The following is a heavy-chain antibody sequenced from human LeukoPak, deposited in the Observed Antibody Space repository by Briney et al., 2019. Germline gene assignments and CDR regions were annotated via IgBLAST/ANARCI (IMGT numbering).Heavy chain of an antibody. D-gene: IGHD3-10*01. Sequence: GGSLRLSCAASGFTFSSYSMNWVRQAPGKGPEWVSSISSSSSYIYYADSVKGRFTISRDNAKNSLYLQMNSLRAEDTAVYYCARDSGSGSYLDYWGQGTLVTVSS. CDR3: ARDSGSGSYLDY. CDR1: GFTFSSYS. J-gene: IGHJ4*02. V-gene: IGHV3-21*01. CDR2: ISSSSSYI.